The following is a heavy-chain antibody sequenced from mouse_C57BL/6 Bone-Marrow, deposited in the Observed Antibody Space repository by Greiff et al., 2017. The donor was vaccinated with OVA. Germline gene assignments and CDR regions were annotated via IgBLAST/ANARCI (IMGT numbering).Heavy chain of an antibody. CDR2: ISYAGSN. D-gene: IGHD1-1*01. Sequence: EVKLEESGPGLVKPSQSLSLTCSVTGYSITSGYYWNWIRQSPGNKLEWMGYISYAGSNNYNSSLKNRISITRDTSKNQFFLKLNSVTTENTATYYCAKYCNYNDEYWYFDVWGTGTTVTVSS. V-gene: IGHV3-6*01. CDR3: AKYCNYNDEYWYFDV. J-gene: IGHJ1*03. CDR1: GYSITSGYY.